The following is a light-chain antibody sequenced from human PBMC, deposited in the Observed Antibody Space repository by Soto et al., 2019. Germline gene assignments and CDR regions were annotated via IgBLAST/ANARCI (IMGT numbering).Light chain of an antibody. CDR2: AVS. J-gene: IGLJ1*01. V-gene: IGLV2-14*01. CDR3: SSYTRSSAPDV. CDR1: SSDVGAYNY. Sequence: QSALTQPASVSGSPGQSITISSNGTSSDVGAYNYVSWYQQHPGKAPKLMIYAVSNRPSGVSNRFSGSKSGNTASLTISGLQAEDAADYYCSSYTRSSAPDVFGTGTKLTVL.